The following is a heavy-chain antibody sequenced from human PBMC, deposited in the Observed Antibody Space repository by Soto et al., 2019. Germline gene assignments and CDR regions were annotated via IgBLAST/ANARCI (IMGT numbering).Heavy chain of an antibody. V-gene: IGHV1-18*01. CDR1: GYTFTSYG. CDR2: ISAYNGNT. Sequence: GASVKVSCKAPGYTFTSYGISWVRQAPGQGLEWMGWISAYNGNTNYAQKLQGRVTMTTDTSTSTAYMELRSLRSDDTAVYYCARSNCSGGSCSLYYYYYGMDVWGQGTTVTVSS. J-gene: IGHJ6*02. D-gene: IGHD2-15*01. CDR3: ARSNCSGGSCSLYYYYYGMDV.